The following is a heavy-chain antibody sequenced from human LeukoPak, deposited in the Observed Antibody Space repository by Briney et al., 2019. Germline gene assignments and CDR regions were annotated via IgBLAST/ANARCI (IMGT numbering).Heavy chain of an antibody. CDR3: ARDSDFDSSGYYPYYYYYYNMDV. J-gene: IGHJ6*02. CDR2: ISSSSYI. Sequence: GESLRLSCAASGFXFSSYSMNWVRQAPGKGLEWVSSISSSSYIYYADSVKGRFTISRDNAKNSLFLQMNSLRAEDTAVYYCARDSDFDSSGYYPYYYYYYNMDVWGQGTTVTVSS. CDR1: GFXFSSYS. D-gene: IGHD3-22*01. V-gene: IGHV3-21*01.